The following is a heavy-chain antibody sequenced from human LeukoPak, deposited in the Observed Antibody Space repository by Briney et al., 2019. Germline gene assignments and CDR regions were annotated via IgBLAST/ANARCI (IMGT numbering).Heavy chain of an antibody. D-gene: IGHD2-15*01. CDR3: ARTRPPWRYCSGGSCYRDNWFDP. V-gene: IGHV3-30-3*01. Sequence: GGSLRLSCAASGFTFSSYAMHWVRQAPGKGLEWVAVISYDGSNKYYADSMKGRFTISRDNSKNTLYLQMNSLRAEDTAVYYCARTRPPWRYCSGGSCYRDNWFDPWGQGTLVTVSS. CDR2: ISYDGSNK. J-gene: IGHJ5*02. CDR1: GFTFSSYA.